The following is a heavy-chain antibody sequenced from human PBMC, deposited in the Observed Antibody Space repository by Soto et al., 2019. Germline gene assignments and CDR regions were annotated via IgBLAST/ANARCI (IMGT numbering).Heavy chain of an antibody. Sequence: EVQLVESGGGLVQPGGSLRLSCGASGFTFSNHWMHWVRQTPGKGLVWVSRINTDGSGTSYADSVKGRFTISRDNAKNTVYLQMNRLRAEDTAVYYCAREVYSNYEYDGLDVWGQGTTVTVSS. V-gene: IGHV3-74*01. CDR2: INTDGSGT. CDR3: AREVYSNYEYDGLDV. CDR1: GFTFSNHW. D-gene: IGHD4-4*01. J-gene: IGHJ3*01.